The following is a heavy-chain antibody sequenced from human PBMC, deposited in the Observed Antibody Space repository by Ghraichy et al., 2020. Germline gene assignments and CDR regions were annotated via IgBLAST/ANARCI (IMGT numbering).Heavy chain of an antibody. Sequence: GGSLRLSCAVSGFTFDDHAMHWVRQAPGKGLEWVSGISWNSGNIHYADSVKGRFSISRDNAKKSLYLQMSLLRPEDTAFYYCTRDTVRDFVNPGGTFDNWGQGTLVTVSS. CDR3: TRDTVRDFVNPGGTFDN. D-gene: IGHD2-21*02. CDR1: GFTFDDHA. J-gene: IGHJ4*02. CDR2: ISWNSGNI. V-gene: IGHV3-9*01.